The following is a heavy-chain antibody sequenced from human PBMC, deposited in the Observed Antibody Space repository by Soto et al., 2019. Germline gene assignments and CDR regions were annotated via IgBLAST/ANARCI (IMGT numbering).Heavy chain of an antibody. CDR3: ARLNGYCVSTSCHGYYGMDV. CDR2: ISSYNGDT. CDR1: GYTFTRSG. D-gene: IGHD2-2*03. V-gene: IGHV1-18*01. Sequence: NVSCKASGYTFTRSGISWVRQAPGQGPEWMGWISSYNGDTNYAQTFQGRVTMTTDTSTSTAYMELRSLRSDDTAVYYCARLNGYCVSTSCHGYYGMDVWGQGTTVTVSS. J-gene: IGHJ6*02.